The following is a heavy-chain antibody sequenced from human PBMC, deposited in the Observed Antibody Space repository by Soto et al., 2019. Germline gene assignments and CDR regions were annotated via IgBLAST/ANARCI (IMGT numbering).Heavy chain of an antibody. D-gene: IGHD3-10*01. CDR3: ARGLILWFGELSRRGGYYYYMDV. V-gene: IGHV4-34*01. CDR2: INDSGNI. CDR1: GGSFSGYQ. Sequence: QVQLQQWGAGLLKPSETLSLTCAVSGGSFSGYQWSWIRQTPGKGLEWIGEINDSGNINYNPSLKTRLSILVDTAKKPISLKLSSVTAADTAVYYCARGLILWFGELSRRGGYYYYMDVWGKGTTVTVSS. J-gene: IGHJ6*03.